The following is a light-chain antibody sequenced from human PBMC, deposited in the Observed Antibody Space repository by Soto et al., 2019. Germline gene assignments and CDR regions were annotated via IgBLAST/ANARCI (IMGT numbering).Light chain of an antibody. CDR1: SSDADIYNY. V-gene: IGLV2-11*01. J-gene: IGLJ1*01. Sequence: QSVLTQPRSVSGSPGQSVTISCTGTSSDADIYNYVSWYQQHPGKAPKLMIYDVSKRPSGVPDRFSGSRSGKTASLTISGLQAEDEADYYCCSYAGSDTYVFGSGTKVTVL. CDR2: DVS. CDR3: CSYAGSDTYV.